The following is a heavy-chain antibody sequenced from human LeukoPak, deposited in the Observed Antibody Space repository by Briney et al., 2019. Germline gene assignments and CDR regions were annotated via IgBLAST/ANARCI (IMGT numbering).Heavy chain of an antibody. J-gene: IGHJ5*02. CDR3: TRLASSGWYNWFDP. V-gene: IGHV3-73*01. D-gene: IGHD6-19*01. CDR2: IRSKANSYAT. CDR1: GFTFSGSA. Sequence: GGSLRLSCAASGFTFSGSAMHWVRQASEKGLEWVGRIRSKANSYATAYAASVRGRFTISRDDSKNTAYLQMNSLKTEDTAVYYCTRLASSGWYNWFDPWGQGTLVTVSS.